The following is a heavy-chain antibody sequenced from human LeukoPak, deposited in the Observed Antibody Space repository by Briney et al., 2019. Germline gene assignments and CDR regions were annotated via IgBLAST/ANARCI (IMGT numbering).Heavy chain of an antibody. CDR2: ISSSGSTI. V-gene: IGHV3-48*03. J-gene: IGHJ4*02. CDR1: GFTFSSYE. D-gene: IGHD5-24*01. Sequence: GGSLRLSCAASGFTFSSYEMNWVRQAPGKGLEWVSYISSSGSTIYYADSVKGRFTISRDNAKNSLYLQMNSLRAEDTAVYYCARDVGSPGKRWLQFSYWGQGTLVTVSS. CDR3: ARDVGSPGKRWLQFSY.